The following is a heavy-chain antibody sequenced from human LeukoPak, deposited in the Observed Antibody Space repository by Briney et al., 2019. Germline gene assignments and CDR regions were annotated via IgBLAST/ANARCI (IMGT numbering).Heavy chain of an antibody. Sequence: GGSLRLSCAASGFTFSGYGMHWVRQAPGKGLEWVAVISYDGSNKYYADSVKGRFTISRDNSKNTLYLQMNSLRAEDTAVYYCAKDESVYYYYYGMDVWGQGTTVTVSS. CDR2: ISYDGSNK. CDR3: AKDESVYYYYYGMDV. V-gene: IGHV3-30*18. CDR1: GFTFSGYG. J-gene: IGHJ6*02.